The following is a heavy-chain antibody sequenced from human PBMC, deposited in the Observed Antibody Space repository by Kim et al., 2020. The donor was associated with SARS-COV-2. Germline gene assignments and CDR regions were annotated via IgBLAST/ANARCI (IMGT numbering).Heavy chain of an antibody. D-gene: IGHD3-10*01. J-gene: IGHJ4*02. Sequence: QGRVTMTRDTSTSTVYIGLSSLRSEDTAVYYCARELRKLLWFGELAYFDYWGQGTLVTVSS. CDR3: ARELRKLLWFGELAYFDY. V-gene: IGHV1-46*01.